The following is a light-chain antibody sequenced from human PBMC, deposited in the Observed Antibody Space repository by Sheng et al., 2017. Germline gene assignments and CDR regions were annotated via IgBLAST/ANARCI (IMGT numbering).Light chain of an antibody. CDR2: ETS. CDR3: QQYGSTPRGT. CDR1: QSVDSRY. V-gene: IGKV3-20*01. J-gene: IGKJ4*01. Sequence: DIVLTQSPGTLSLSPGERATLSCRTSQSVDSRYLAWYQKKPGQSPRLLIYETSTRATGIPDRFSGSGSGTDFTLTIGRLEPEDFAVYYCQQYGSTPRGTFGRRDRRWRSN.